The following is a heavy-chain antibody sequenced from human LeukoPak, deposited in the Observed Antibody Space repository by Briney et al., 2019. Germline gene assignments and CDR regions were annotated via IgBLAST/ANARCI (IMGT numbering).Heavy chain of an antibody. D-gene: IGHD3-22*01. J-gene: IGHJ3*02. CDR1: GGSISSSSYY. CDR2: IYYSGST. CDR3: ARAHYYDSSGSHAFDI. V-gene: IGHV4-39*07. Sequence: SETLSLTCTVSGGSISSSSYYWGWIRQPPGKGLVWIGYIYYSGSTYYNPSLKSRVTISVDTSKNQFSLKLSSVTAADTAVYYCARAHYYDSSGSHAFDIWGQGTMVTVSS.